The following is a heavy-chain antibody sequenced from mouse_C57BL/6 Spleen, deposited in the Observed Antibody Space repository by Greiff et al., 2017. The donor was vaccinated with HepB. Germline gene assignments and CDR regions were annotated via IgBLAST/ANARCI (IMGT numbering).Heavy chain of an antibody. Sequence: QVQLQQSGPELVKPGASVKISCKASGYSFTSYYIHWVKQRPGQGLEWIGWIYPGSGNTKYNEKFKGKATLTADTSSSTAYMQLSSLTSEDSAVYYCARERNGNYGYAMDYWGQGTSVTVSS. CDR2: IYPGSGNT. D-gene: IGHD2-1*01. CDR1: GYSFTSYY. CDR3: ARERNGNYGYAMDY. V-gene: IGHV1-66*01. J-gene: IGHJ4*01.